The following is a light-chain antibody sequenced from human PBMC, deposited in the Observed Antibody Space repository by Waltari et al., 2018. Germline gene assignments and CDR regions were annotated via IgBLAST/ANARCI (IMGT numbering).Light chain of an antibody. CDR3: LQYYTTLPA. V-gene: IGKV4-1*01. CDR2: WSS. J-gene: IGKJ1*01. CDR1: KTVLKTSDNKNY. Sequence: DIVMTQSPDSLAVSLGERDTIKCKYNKTVLKTSDNKNYLGWYQQKSGQPPKLLLYWSSTRESGVPDRFTGSGSGTDFTLTISSLQPEDVAVYYCLQYYTTLPAFGQGTKVEIQ.